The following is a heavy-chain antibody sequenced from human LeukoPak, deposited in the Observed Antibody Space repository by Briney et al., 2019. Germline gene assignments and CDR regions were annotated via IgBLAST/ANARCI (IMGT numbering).Heavy chain of an antibody. CDR3: AQFSSGWYS. V-gene: IGHV3-11*04. CDR1: GFAFSDYF. D-gene: IGHD6-19*01. CDR2: ISDRGSTV. J-gene: IGHJ5*02. Sequence: GGSLRLSCAASGFAFSDYFMGWIRRAPGKGLEFISYISDRGSTVYYADSVKGRFTISRDNAKNSLYLQMNSLRAEDTAVYYCAQFSSGWYSWGQGTLVTVSS.